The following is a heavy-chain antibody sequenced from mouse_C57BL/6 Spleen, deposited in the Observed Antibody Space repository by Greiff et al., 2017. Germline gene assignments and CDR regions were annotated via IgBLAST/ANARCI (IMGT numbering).Heavy chain of an antibody. Sequence: EVKLVESGEGSVKPGGSLKLSCAASGFTFSSYAMSWVRQTPEKRLEWVAYISSGGDYISYADTVKGRFTISRDNARNTLYLQMSSLKSEDTAMYYCTRDQYDGFAYWGQGTLVTVSA. D-gene: IGHD2-14*01. V-gene: IGHV5-9-1*02. CDR1: GFTFSSYA. J-gene: IGHJ3*01. CDR3: TRDQYDGFAY. CDR2: ISSGGDYI.